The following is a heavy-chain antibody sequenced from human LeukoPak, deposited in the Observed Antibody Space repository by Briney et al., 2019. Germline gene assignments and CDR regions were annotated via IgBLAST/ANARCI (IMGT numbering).Heavy chain of an antibody. V-gene: IGHV3-53*01. CDR1: GFTFSSYS. CDR2: IYSGGST. D-gene: IGHD3-10*01. J-gene: IGHJ4*02. Sequence: GGPLRLSCAASGFTFSSYSMNWVRQAPGKGLEGVSVIYSGGSTYYADSVKGRFTIPRDNSKNTLYLQMNSLRAEDTAVYYCARSYYGSGSYYFDYWGQGTLVTVSS. CDR3: ARSYYGSGSYYFDY.